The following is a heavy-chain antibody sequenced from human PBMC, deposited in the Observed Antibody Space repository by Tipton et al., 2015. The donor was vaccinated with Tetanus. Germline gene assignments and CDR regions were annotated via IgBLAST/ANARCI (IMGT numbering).Heavy chain of an antibody. D-gene: IGHD2-2*01. Sequence: LRLSCAVYGGSFSGYYWSWIRQPPGKGLEWIGEINHSGSTNYNPSLKSRVTISVDTSKNQFSLKLSSVTAADTAVYYCARGPEVVVVPAAMIYRSYYFDYWGQGTLVTVSS. V-gene: IGHV4-34*01. CDR2: INHSGST. CDR1: GGSFSGYY. J-gene: IGHJ4*02. CDR3: ARGPEVVVVPAAMIYRSYYFDY.